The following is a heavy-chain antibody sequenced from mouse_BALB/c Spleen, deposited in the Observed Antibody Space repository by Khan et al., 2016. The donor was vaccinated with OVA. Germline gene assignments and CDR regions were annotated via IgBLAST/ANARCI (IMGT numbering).Heavy chain of an antibody. CDR3: AILTTEYALDY. D-gene: IGHD2-12*01. CDR2: INPRSGYT. V-gene: IGHV1-4*01. Sequence: VQLQQSGAELARPGASVKMSCKASGYTFTSHTMHWVKQWPGQGLEWIGYINPRSGYTQYNQKFNDKATLTADISSSTAYMQRSSLTSEDSAVYYCAILTTEYALDYWGQGTSVTVSS. J-gene: IGHJ4*01. CDR1: GYTFTSHT.